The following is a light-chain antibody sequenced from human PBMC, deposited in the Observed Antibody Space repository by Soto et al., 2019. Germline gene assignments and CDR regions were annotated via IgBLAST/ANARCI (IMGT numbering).Light chain of an antibody. V-gene: IGKV3D-15*01. CDR1: QSVDRY. J-gene: IGKJ1*01. CDR2: DAY. CDR3: QQYNNWPLT. Sequence: EVVLTQSPDTLSLSPGETATLSCRASQSVDRYVAWYQQKLGQAPRLLIYDAYTRATGVAARFTGSGSGTEFTLTISSLQSEDFAVYYCQQYNNWPLTFGQGTKVEIK.